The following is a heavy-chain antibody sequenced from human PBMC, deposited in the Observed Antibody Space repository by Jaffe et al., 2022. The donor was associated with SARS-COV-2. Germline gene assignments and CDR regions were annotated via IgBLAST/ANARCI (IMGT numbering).Heavy chain of an antibody. Sequence: QVQLVQSGAEVKKPGASVKVSCKASGYTFTNYGISWVRQAPGQGLEWMGWISPYNANTNYAQKLQGRVTMTTDTSTSTAYMELRSLRSDDTAVYYCARGGLGYCSGGSCPQNWFDPWGQGTLVTVSS. J-gene: IGHJ5*02. V-gene: IGHV1-18*01. CDR1: GYTFTNYG. CDR2: ISPYNANT. D-gene: IGHD2-15*01. CDR3: ARGGLGYCSGGSCPQNWFDP.